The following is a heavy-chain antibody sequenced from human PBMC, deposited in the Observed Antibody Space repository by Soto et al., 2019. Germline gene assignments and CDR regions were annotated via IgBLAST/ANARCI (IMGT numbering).Heavy chain of an antibody. Sequence: PGGSLRLSCAASGFTFSNYAMHWVRQAPDKGLEWVAVISNDGSYTTYADSVKGRFTISRDNAKNTLYLQMNGLSADDTAVYYCARGGSGYGIYWGQGTLVTVSS. CDR2: ISNDGSYT. CDR1: GFTFSNYA. CDR3: ARGGSGYGIY. J-gene: IGHJ4*02. V-gene: IGHV3-30*04. D-gene: IGHD5-12*01.